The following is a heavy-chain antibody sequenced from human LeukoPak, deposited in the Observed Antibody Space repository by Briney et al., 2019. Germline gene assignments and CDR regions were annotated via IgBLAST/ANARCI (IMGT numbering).Heavy chain of an antibody. CDR2: IWYDGSNK. CDR3: ARDSSSWYGAFDI. D-gene: IGHD6-13*01. CDR1: GFTFSSYG. J-gene: IGHJ3*02. Sequence: GGSLRLSCAASGFTFSSYGMHWVRQAPGKGLEWVAVIWYDGSNKYYADSVKGRFTISRDNSKNTLYLQMNSLRAEDTAVYYCARDSSSWYGAFDIWGQGTMVTVSS. V-gene: IGHV3-33*01.